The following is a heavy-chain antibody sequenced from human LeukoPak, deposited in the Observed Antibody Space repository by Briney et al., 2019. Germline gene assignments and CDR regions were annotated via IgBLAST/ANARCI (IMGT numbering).Heavy chain of an antibody. J-gene: IGHJ6*03. D-gene: IGHD3-22*01. V-gene: IGHV3-30*01. CDR3: ARDGHGPWLLLLGYMDV. Sequence: GGSLSLSCAASGFTFSSYAMLWVRQAPGKGLEWVAVISYDGSNKYYADSVKGRFTIPRDKSKNTLYLQMNSLRAEDTAVYYCARDGHGPWLLLLGYMDVWGKGTTVTVSS. CDR2: ISYDGSNK. CDR1: GFTFSSYA.